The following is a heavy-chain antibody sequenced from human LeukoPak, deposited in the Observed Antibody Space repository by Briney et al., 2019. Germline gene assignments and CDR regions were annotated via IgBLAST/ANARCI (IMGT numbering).Heavy chain of an antibody. CDR2: INHSGST. CDR1: GYSISNGYY. CDR3: ARARWELRTFDY. D-gene: IGHD1-26*01. Sequence: PSETLSLTCTVSGYSISNGYYWSWIRQPPGKGLEWIGEINHSGSTNYNPSLKSRVTISVDTSKNQFSLKLSSVTAADTAVYYCARARWELRTFDYWGQGTLVTVSS. V-gene: IGHV4-34*01. J-gene: IGHJ4*02.